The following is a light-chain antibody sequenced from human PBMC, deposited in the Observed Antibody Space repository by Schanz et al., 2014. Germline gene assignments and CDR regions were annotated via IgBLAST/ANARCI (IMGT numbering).Light chain of an antibody. Sequence: EIVLTQSPGTLSLSPGERATVSCRASQSVTSRYVAWYQQKPGQAPRLLMYGASSRAPGIPDRFSGSGSGTDFALTISRLEPEDSAVYYCQQYGRSSWTFGQGTKVEIK. CDR1: QSVTSRY. CDR3: QQYGRSSWT. V-gene: IGKV3-20*01. J-gene: IGKJ1*01. CDR2: GAS.